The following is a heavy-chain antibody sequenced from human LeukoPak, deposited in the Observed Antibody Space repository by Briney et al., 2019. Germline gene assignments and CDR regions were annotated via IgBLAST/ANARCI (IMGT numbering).Heavy chain of an antibody. CDR2: IWYDGSNK. CDR1: GFTFSSYG. Sequence: GGSLRLSCAASGFTFSSYGMHWVRQAPGKGLEWVAVIWYDGSNKYYAGSVKGRFTISRDNSKNTLYLQMNSLRAEDTAVYYCAREDPDTAMALIDYWGQGTLVTVSS. D-gene: IGHD5-18*01. CDR3: AREDPDTAMALIDY. V-gene: IGHV3-33*01. J-gene: IGHJ4*02.